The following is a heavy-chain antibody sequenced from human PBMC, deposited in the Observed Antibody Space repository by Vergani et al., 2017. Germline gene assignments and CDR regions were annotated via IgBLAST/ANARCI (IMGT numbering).Heavy chain of an antibody. V-gene: IGHV7-4-1*02. J-gene: IGHJ6*02. D-gene: IGHD2-2*01. CDR1: GYTFTSYA. Sequence: QVQLVQSGSELKKPGASVKVSCKASGYTFTSYAMNWVRQAPGQGLEWMGWTNTNTGNPTYAQGFTGRFVFSLDTSVSTAYLQISSLKAEDTAVYYCARDTSTIYSYQLPNDYYDGMDGCSQGTTVTVSS. CDR2: TNTNTGNP. CDR3: ARDTSTIYSYQLPNDYYDGMDG.